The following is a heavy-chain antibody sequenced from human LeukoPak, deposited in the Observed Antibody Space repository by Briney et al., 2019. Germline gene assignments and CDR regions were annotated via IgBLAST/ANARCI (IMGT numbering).Heavy chain of an antibody. CDR1: GGSISSGGYS. V-gene: IGHV4-30-2*01. D-gene: IGHD3-9*01. Sequence: SQTLSLTCAVSGGSISSGGYSWSWIRQPPGKGLEWIGYIYYSGSTYYNPSLKSRVTISLDRSKNQFSLKLSSVTAADTAVYYCARVHPYYDILTGYLDYWGQGTLATVSS. CDR2: IYYSGST. CDR3: ARVHPYYDILTGYLDY. J-gene: IGHJ4*02.